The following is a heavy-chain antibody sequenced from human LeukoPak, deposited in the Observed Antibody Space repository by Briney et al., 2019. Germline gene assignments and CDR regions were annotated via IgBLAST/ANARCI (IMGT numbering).Heavy chain of an antibody. D-gene: IGHD1-26*01. CDR2: ISAQNGYI. CDR3: ASDSGSYWNYFDY. J-gene: IGHJ4*02. CDR1: VYNYPTSG. Sequence: GASVKVSRKTSVYNYPTSGNSGVRQAPGRGREGMGWISAQNGYIKYAQKFQGRLNLTTHTSTTSAYMELRSLTSDDTAVYYCASDSGSYWNYFDYWGQGTLVTVSS. V-gene: IGHV1-18*01.